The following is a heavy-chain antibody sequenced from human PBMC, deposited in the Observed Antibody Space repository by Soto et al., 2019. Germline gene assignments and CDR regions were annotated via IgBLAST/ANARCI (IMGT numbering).Heavy chain of an antibody. D-gene: IGHD1-26*01. CDR2: INPSGGST. CDR3: ARIVGATSRWFDP. Sequence: ASAKVSSKASGYTFTSYYMHWVRQAPGQGLEWMGIINPSGGSTSYAQKFQGRVTMTRDTSTSTVYMELSSLRSEDTAVYYCARIVGATSRWFDPWGQGTLVTVSS. V-gene: IGHV1-46*03. CDR1: GYTFTSYY. J-gene: IGHJ5*02.